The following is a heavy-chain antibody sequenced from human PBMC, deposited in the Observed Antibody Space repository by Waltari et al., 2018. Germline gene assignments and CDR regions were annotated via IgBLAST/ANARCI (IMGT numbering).Heavy chain of an antibody. CDR3: ARTTFVRYFDY. D-gene: IGHD1-1*01. J-gene: IGHJ4*02. V-gene: IGHV4-30-4*01. CDR1: SGSISIPNYF. Sequence: QVQLQESGPGLVKPSQTLTLTCAVSSGSISIPNYFWSWIRQAPGKGLAWIGSVSYRGTTYYNPSLESRVTMSVDTSKNQFSLKLNSVTAADAAIYYCARTTFVRYFDYWGQGTLVTVSS. CDR2: VSYRGTT.